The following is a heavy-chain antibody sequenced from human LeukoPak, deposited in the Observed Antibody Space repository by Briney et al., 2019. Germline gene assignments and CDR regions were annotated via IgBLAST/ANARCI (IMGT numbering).Heavy chain of an antibody. CDR3: ARLFIAAAALGY. V-gene: IGHV1-69*05. CDR2: IIPIFGTA. D-gene: IGHD6-13*01. CDR1: GGTFSSYA. J-gene: IGHJ4*02. Sequence: ASVKVSCKASGGTFSSYAISWVRQAPGQGLEWMGGIIPIFGTANYAQKFQGRVTITTDESTSTAYMELSSLRSEDTAVYYCARLFIAAAALGYWGQGTLVTVSS.